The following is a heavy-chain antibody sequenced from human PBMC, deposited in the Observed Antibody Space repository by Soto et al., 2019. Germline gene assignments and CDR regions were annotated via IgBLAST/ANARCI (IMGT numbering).Heavy chain of an antibody. D-gene: IGHD2-21*02. CDR1: GSTFSSYG. CDR3: TKHEAYGGNSWYFYL. CDR2: ISYDGSNK. Sequence: QVQLVESGGGVVQPGRSLRLSCAASGSTFSSYGMHWVRQAPGKGLEWVAAISYDGSNKYYADSVKGRFTISRDNSKNTLFYQMSSLRAEDTAVYYCTKHEAYGGNSWYFYLWGRGTLVTVSS. V-gene: IGHV3-30*18. J-gene: IGHJ2*01.